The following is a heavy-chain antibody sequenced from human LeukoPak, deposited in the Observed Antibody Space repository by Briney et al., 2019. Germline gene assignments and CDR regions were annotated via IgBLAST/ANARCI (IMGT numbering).Heavy chain of an antibody. CDR3: ARDWFSSGFPYY. CDR1: GYTFTSFG. CDR2: ISTYNGNT. J-gene: IGHJ4*02. V-gene: IGHV1-18*01. D-gene: IGHD3-22*01. Sequence: HVASVKVSCKTSGYTFTSFGISWVRQAPGQGLEWMGWISTYNGNTDYAQNLQGRVTMTTDTSTSTAYMELRSLRSDDTAVYYCARDWFSSGFPYYWGQGTLVTVSS.